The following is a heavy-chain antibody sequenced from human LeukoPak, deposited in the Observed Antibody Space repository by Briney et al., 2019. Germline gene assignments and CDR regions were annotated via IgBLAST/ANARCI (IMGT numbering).Heavy chain of an antibody. CDR2: IYTNGWT. CDR3: ARGSGWNSFDP. J-gene: IGHJ5*02. V-gene: IGHV4-61*02. CDR1: GGSINSDLYY. Sequence: PPQTLSLTCTISGGSINSDLYYWAWIRQPAGKRLEWIGRIYTNGWTDYNPSLKSRVTISVDTSKNQFSLKLSFVTAADTAFYYCARGSGWNSFDPWGQGTLVTVSS. D-gene: IGHD6-19*01.